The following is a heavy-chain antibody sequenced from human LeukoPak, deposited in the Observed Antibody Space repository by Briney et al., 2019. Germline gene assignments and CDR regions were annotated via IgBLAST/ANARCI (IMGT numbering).Heavy chain of an antibody. J-gene: IGHJ4*02. CDR2: ISGTGTTI. CDR3: AVQITMIVVVPYFDY. Sequence: GGSLRLSCAASGLTFSDYYITWIRQAPGKGLEWVSSISGTGTTIYSADSVRGRFTVSRDNARNSLFLHMNSLRAEDTAVYYCAVQITMIVVVPYFDYCGQGTLVTVSS. V-gene: IGHV3-11*04. D-gene: IGHD3-22*01. CDR1: GLTFSDYY.